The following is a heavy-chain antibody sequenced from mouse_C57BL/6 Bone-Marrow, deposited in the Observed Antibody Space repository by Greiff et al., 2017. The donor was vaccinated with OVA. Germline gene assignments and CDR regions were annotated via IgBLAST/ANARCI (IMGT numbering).Heavy chain of an antibody. V-gene: IGHV8-12*01. J-gene: IGHJ4*01. CDR2: IYWGDDK. Sequence: QVTLKESGPGILQSSQTLSLTCSFSGFSLNTSNMGVSWIRQPSGKGLEWLGHIYWGDDKRYNPSLKSQPTISKHTSRNQVFLKITSVDTADTATYYCAGRGSYGTRGYYGMDYWGQGTAVTVSS. CDR3: AGRGSYGTRGYYGMDY. CDR1: GFSLNTSNMG. D-gene: IGHD1-1*01.